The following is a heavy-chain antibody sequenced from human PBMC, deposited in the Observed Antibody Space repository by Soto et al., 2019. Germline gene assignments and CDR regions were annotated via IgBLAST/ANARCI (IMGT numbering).Heavy chain of an antibody. J-gene: IGHJ6*03. V-gene: IGHV4-59*01. CDR3: ARVGGYSYGDYYYYYMDV. CDR2: IYYSGST. CDR1: GGSISSYY. Sequence: PSETLSLTCTVSGGSISSYYWSWIRQPPGKGLEWIGYIYYSGSTNYNPSLKSRVTISVDTSKNQFSLKLSSVTAADTAVYYCARVGGYSYGDYYYYYMDVWGKGTXVTVSS. D-gene: IGHD5-18*01.